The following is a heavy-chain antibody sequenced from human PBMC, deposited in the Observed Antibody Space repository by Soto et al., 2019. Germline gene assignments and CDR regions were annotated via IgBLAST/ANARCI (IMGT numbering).Heavy chain of an antibody. CDR1: GFTFSSYA. D-gene: IGHD6-19*01. J-gene: IGHJ4*02. V-gene: IGHV3-23*01. CDR2: ISGSGGST. CDR3: ARDLISSGPTLGY. Sequence: GGSLRLSCAASGFTFSSYAMIWVRQAPGKGLEWVSAISGSGGSTYYADSVKGRFTISRDNAKNSLYLQMNSLRAEDTAVYYCARDLISSGPTLGYWGQGTLVTVSS.